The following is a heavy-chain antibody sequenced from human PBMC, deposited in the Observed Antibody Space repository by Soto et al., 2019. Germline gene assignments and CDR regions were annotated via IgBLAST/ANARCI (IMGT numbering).Heavy chain of an antibody. J-gene: IGHJ4*02. Sequence: SETLSLTCAVSGGSISSSNWWSWVRQPPGKGLEWIGEIYHSGSTNYNPSLKSRVTISEDKSKNQFSLKLSSVTAADTAVYYCAREEGPYYFDYWGQGTLVTVSS. CDR2: IYHSGST. CDR1: GGSISSSNW. CDR3: AREEGPYYFDY. V-gene: IGHV4-4*02.